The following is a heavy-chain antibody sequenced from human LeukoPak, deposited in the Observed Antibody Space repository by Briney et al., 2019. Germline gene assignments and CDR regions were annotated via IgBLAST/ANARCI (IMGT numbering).Heavy chain of an antibody. Sequence: GGSLRLSCAASGFTFSSYSMNWVRQAPGKGLEWVSYISSSSSTIYYADSVKGRFTISRDNAKNSLYLQMNSLRAEDTAVYYCAKVGYGSGSYLTIHDNEVATFDYWGQGTLVTVSS. D-gene: IGHD3-10*01. CDR2: ISSSSSTI. J-gene: IGHJ4*02. CDR1: GFTFSSYS. V-gene: IGHV3-48*01. CDR3: AKVGYGSGSYLTIHDNEVATFDY.